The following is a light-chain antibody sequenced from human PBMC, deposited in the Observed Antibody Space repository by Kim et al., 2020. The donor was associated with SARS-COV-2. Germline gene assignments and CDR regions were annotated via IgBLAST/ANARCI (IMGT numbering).Light chain of an antibody. CDR3: QQLNSYPPT. Sequence: IQLTQSPSSLSASVGDRVTITCRASQGISSYLAWYQQKPGKAPKLLIYAASTLQSGVPSRFSGSGSGTDFTLTISSLQPEDFATYHCQQLNSYPPTFGGGTKVDIK. CDR1: QGISSY. J-gene: IGKJ4*01. CDR2: AAS. V-gene: IGKV1-9*01.